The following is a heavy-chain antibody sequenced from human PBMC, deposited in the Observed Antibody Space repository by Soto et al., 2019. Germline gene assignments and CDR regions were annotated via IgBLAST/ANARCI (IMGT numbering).Heavy chain of an antibody. Sequence: PSETLSLTCTVSGGSVSSGSSYWSWIRQSPGKELEWIGYIYYSGSTSYNPSLKSRVTMSVDTSKNQFSLRLNSVTAADTAVYYCARDLRDSSWYGGLDVWGQGTTVTVSS. D-gene: IGHD6-13*01. CDR3: ARDLRDSSWYGGLDV. CDR2: IYYSGST. V-gene: IGHV4-61*01. J-gene: IGHJ6*02. CDR1: GGSVSSGSSY.